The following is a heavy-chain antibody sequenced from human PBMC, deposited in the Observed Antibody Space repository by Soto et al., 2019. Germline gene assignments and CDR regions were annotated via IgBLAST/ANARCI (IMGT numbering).Heavy chain of an antibody. Sequence: ASVKVSCKASGGTFSSYAISWVRQAPGQGLEWMGGIIPIFGTANYAQKFQGRVTITADESTSTAYMELSSLRSEDTAVYYCARLENVDTAMVLFPGYYYYGMDVWGQGTTVTVSS. CDR1: GGTFSSYA. V-gene: IGHV1-69*13. D-gene: IGHD5-18*01. J-gene: IGHJ6*02. CDR3: ARLENVDTAMVLFPGYYYYGMDV. CDR2: IIPIFGTA.